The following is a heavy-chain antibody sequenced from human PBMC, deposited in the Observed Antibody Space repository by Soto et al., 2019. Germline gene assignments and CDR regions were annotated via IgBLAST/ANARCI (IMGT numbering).Heavy chain of an antibody. CDR2: IYTSGNT. CDR1: GGSISNYY. Sequence: LSLTCTVSGGSISNYYWSWIRQPAGKGLEWIGRIYTSGNTNYNPSLKGRVTMSVDMSKNQFSLKLSSVAAADTAVYYCARVGADCSSTSCYWFDPWGQGTLVTVSS. V-gene: IGHV4-4*07. CDR3: ARVGADCSSTSCYWFDP. J-gene: IGHJ5*02. D-gene: IGHD2-2*01.